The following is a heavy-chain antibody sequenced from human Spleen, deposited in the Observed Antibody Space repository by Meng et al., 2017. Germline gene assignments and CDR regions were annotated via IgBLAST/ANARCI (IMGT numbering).Heavy chain of an antibody. D-gene: IGHD6-13*01. CDR1: GYTFPDYY. Sequence: QVPVRQCGAEVKKPGGSVNGSCKASGYTFPDYYYDWVRRAPGQGLEWMGRINPKSGDTHYAQKFQGRVTMTGDTSISTAYMELSGLRSDDTAMYYCARDEDISAAGKLFGDYWGQGTLVTVSS. CDR3: ARDEDISAAGKLFGDY. CDR2: INPKSGDT. V-gene: IGHV1-2*06. J-gene: IGHJ4*02.